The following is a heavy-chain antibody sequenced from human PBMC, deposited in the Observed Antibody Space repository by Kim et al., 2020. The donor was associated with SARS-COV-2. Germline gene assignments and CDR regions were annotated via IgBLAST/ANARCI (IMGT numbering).Heavy chain of an antibody. Sequence: PTYAQGFTGRFVFSLNTSVSTAYLQISSLEAEDTAVYYCARAGGSRTFDYWGQGTLVTVSS. V-gene: IGHV7-4-1*02. D-gene: IGHD2-15*01. J-gene: IGHJ4*02. CDR2: P. CDR3: ARAGGSRTFDY.